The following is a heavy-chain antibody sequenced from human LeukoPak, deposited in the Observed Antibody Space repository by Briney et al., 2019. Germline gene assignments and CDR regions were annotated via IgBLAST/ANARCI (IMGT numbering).Heavy chain of an antibody. D-gene: IGHD2-15*01. V-gene: IGHV3-53*01. J-gene: IGHJ4*02. CDR2: IYSGGST. CDR1: GSTVSSNY. CDR3: ARQRRYCSGATCYSGHDY. Sequence: GGSLRLSCAASGSTVSSNYLSWVRQAPGKGLEWVSIIYSGGSTYYADSVKGRFTISRDNSKNTLYLQMNSLRAEDTAVYYCARQRRYCSGATCYSGHDYWGQGTLVIVSS.